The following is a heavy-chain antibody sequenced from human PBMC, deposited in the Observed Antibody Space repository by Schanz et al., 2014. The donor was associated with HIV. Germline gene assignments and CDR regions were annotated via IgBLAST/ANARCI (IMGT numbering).Heavy chain of an antibody. D-gene: IGHD3-10*01. CDR2: IWYDGSNK. CDR3: ARDPAYSYDNYYFYGMDV. V-gene: IGHV3-33*01. CDR1: GFTFSTYG. J-gene: IGHJ6*02. Sequence: VQLVESGGGVVQPGRSLRLSCAASGFTFSTYGMHWVRQAPGKGLEWVAVIWYDGSNKYYADSVKGRFTISRDNSKNTLYLQMNSLRAEDTAVYYCARDPAYSYDNYYFYGMDVWGQGTTVTVSS.